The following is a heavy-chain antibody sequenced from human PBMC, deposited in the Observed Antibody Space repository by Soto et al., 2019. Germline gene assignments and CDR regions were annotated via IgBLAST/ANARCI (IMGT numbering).Heavy chain of an antibody. D-gene: IGHD3-22*01. CDR3: ARGYYDSTGFYYRY. CDR1: GYTFTSYT. J-gene: IGHJ4*02. CDR2: IRCHNGNT. V-gene: IGHV1-18*01. Sequence: QVQLVQSGAEMRKPGASVKVSCKASGYTFTSYTITWVRQAPGQGLEWMGWIRCHNGNTDYAQNLQCRVTMTRDTSTSTVYMELRSLRSDDTAVYYCARGYYDSTGFYYRYWGQGTLVAVSS.